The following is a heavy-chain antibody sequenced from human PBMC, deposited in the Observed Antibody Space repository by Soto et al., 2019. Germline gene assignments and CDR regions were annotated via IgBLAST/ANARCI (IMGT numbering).Heavy chain of an antibody. CDR3: AKSYDIGYYYLDV. CDR1: GFTFSSYA. Sequence: LRLSCAASGFTFSSYAMSWVRQAPGKGLEWVSAISGSGGSTYYADSVKGRFTISRDNSKNTLYLQMNSLRAEDTAVYYCAKSYDIGYYYLDVWGKGTTVTVSS. D-gene: IGHD3-9*01. CDR2: ISGSGGST. V-gene: IGHV3-23*01. J-gene: IGHJ6*03.